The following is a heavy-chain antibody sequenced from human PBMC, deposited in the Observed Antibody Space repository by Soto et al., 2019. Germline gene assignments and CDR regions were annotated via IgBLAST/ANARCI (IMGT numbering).Heavy chain of an antibody. CDR3: ARRQAVGYYYYGMDV. V-gene: IGHV1-18*01. D-gene: IGHD1-26*01. J-gene: IGHJ6*02. Sequence: GASVKVSCKASGYTFTSYGISWVRQAPGQGLEWMGWISAYNGNTNYAQKLQGRVTMTTDTSTSTAYMELRSLRSDDTAVYYCARRQAVGYYYYGMDVWGQGTTVTVSS. CDR1: GYTFTSYG. CDR2: ISAYNGNT.